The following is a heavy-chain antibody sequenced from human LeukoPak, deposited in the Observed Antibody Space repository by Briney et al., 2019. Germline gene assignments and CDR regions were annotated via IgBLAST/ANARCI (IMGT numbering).Heavy chain of an antibody. CDR1: GFTLRDYY. CDR2: ISSSAGTI. V-gene: IGHV3-11*04. CDR3: ATSVTRRRLDWFIDL. D-gene: IGHD4-17*01. J-gene: IGHJ2*01. Sequence: GGSLRLSCAASGFTLRDYYMRWIRQAPGKGLEWISYISSSAGTIHYVDSVKGRFTISRDNAKNSLYLQMDSLRVEDTAVYYCATSVTRRRLDWFIDLWGRGTLVSVSS.